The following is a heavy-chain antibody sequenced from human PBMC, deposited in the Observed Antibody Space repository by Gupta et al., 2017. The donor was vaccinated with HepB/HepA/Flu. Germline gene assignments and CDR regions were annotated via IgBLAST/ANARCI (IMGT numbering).Heavy chain of an antibody. CDR2: ISAYNGNT. Sequence: QVQLVQSGAEVKKPGASVKVSCKASGYTFTSYGISWVRQAPGQGLEWMGWISAYNGNTNYAQKLQGRVTMTTDTSTSTAYMELRSLRSDDTAVYYCARSSTSCCSYYYYYMDVGGKGTTVTVSS. V-gene: IGHV1-18*01. CDR1: GYTFTSYG. D-gene: IGHD2-2*01. CDR3: ARSSTSCCSYYYYYMDV. J-gene: IGHJ6*03.